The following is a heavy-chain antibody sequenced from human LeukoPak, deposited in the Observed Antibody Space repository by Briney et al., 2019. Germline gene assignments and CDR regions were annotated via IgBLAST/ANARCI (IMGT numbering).Heavy chain of an antibody. D-gene: IGHD1-26*01. V-gene: IGHV3-20*04. CDR1: GFTFDDYG. J-gene: IGHJ4*02. CDR3: ARGRGGWPNYYFDF. Sequence: PGGSLRLSCGASGFTFDDYGMNWVRQAPGKGLEWVSGIKWNGDNTGYADSVKGRFTISRDNAKNSLYLQMNSLRAEDTALYYCARGRGGWPNYYFDFWGQGNLVTVSS. CDR2: IKWNGDNT.